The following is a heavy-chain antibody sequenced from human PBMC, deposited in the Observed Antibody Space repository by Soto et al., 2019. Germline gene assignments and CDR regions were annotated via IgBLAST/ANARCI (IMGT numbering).Heavy chain of an antibody. V-gene: IGHV6-1*01. D-gene: IGHD3-10*01. CDR1: GASVSSNSAA. Sequence: SQTLSLTCVISGASVSSNSAAWNWIRQSPSRGLEWLGRTYYRSKWYNDYAVSVKSRITINPDTSKKQFSLHLNSVTPEDTAVYYCASMYYYGSGSYSGMDVWGQGTTVTV. CDR3: ASMYYYGSGSYSGMDV. J-gene: IGHJ6*02. CDR2: TYYRSKWYN.